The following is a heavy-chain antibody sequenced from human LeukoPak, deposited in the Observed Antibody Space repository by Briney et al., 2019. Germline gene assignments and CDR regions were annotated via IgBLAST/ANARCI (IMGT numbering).Heavy chain of an antibody. J-gene: IGHJ1*01. V-gene: IGHV3-23*01. D-gene: IGHD3-22*01. CDR3: ARVRDYYDSRGYYFEYFDH. CDR1: GFTFNNYA. Sequence: GGSLRLSCAASGFTFNNYAMSWVRQAPGKGLEWVSAISGSGGSTYYADSVKGRFTISRDNSKNTLYLQMNSLRAEDTAVYYCARVRDYYDSRGYYFEYFDHWGQGTLVTVSS. CDR2: ISGSGGST.